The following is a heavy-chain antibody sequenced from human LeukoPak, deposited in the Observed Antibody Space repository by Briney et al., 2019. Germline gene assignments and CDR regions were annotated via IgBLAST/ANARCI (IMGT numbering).Heavy chain of an antibody. J-gene: IGHJ6*02. Sequence: SETLSLTCTVSGGSISSGGYYWSWIRQHPGKGLEWIGYIYYSGSTYYNPSLKSRVTISVDTSKNQFSLKLSSVTAADTAVYYCARVGMVAVPAYSGWDYYYYGMDVWGQGTTVTVSS. CDR1: GGSISSGGYY. CDR3: ARVGMVAVPAYSGWDYYYYGMDV. V-gene: IGHV4-31*03. CDR2: IYYSGST. D-gene: IGHD2-2*01.